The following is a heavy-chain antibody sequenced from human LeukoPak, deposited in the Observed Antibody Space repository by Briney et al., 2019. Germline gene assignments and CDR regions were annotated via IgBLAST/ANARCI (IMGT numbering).Heavy chain of an antibody. CDR2: IYPGDSDT. V-gene: IGHV5-51*01. D-gene: IGHD2-15*01. CDR3: ARHVMVECSGGSCYSDYYGMDV. Sequence: GESLKISCKGSGYSFTSYWIGWVRQRPGKGLEWMGIIYPGDSDTRYSPPFQGQVTISADKSISTAYLQWSSLKASDTAMYYCARHVMVECSGGSCYSDYYGMDVWGKGTTVTVSS. CDR1: GYSFTSYW. J-gene: IGHJ6*04.